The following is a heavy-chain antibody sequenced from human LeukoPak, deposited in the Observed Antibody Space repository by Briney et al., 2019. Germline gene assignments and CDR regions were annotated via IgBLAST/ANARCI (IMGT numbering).Heavy chain of an antibody. D-gene: IGHD6-13*01. V-gene: IGHV3-21*04. CDR3: ARVGVRAAGLDY. CDR1: GFTFSSYS. J-gene: IGHJ4*02. Sequence: GGSLRLSCAASGFTFSSYSMNWVRQAPGKGLEWVSSISTSSSYIYYADSVKGRFTISRDNAKNSLFLQMNSLRAEDTAVYYCARVGVRAAGLDYWGQGTWSPSPQ. CDR2: ISTSSSYI.